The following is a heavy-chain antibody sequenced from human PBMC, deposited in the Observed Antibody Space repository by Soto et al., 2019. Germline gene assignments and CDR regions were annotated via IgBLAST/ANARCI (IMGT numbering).Heavy chain of an antibody. CDR2: IGTAGDT. CDR1: GFTFSSFD. CDR3: ARGRKSGYGYGMDV. Sequence: RRLSCASSGFTFSSFDMHWVRQATGKGLEWVSAIGTAGDTYYPGSVKGRFTISRENAKNSLYLQMNSLRAGDTAVYYCARGRKSGYGYGMDVWGQGPTVTVSS. D-gene: IGHD5-12*01. V-gene: IGHV3-13*04. J-gene: IGHJ6*02.